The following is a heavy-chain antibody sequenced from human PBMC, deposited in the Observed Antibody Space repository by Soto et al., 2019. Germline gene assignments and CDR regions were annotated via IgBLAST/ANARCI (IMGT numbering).Heavy chain of an antibody. J-gene: IGHJ4*02. CDR2: IRSKAYGGTT. CDR1: GFTFGDYA. CDR3: TNLYYYDSSGYNANDY. V-gene: IGHV3-49*03. Sequence: GGSLRLSCTASGFTFGDYAMSWFRQAPGKGLEWVGFIRSKAYGGTTEYAASVKGRFTISRDDSKSIAYLQMNSLKTEDTAVYYCTNLYYYDSSGYNANDYWGQGTLVTVSS. D-gene: IGHD3-22*01.